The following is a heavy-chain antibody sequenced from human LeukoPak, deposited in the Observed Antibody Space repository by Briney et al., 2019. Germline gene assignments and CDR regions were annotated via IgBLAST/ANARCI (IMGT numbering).Heavy chain of an antibody. CDR2: IIPIFGTA. CDR1: GGTFSSYA. Sequence: SVKVSCKASGGTFSSYAISWVRQAPGHGLEWMGGIIPIFGTASYAQKFQGRVTITTDESTSTAYMELSSLRSEDTAVYYCARVSGAMATHDAFDIWGQGTMVTVSS. V-gene: IGHV1-69*05. D-gene: IGHD7-27*01. CDR3: ARVSGAMATHDAFDI. J-gene: IGHJ3*02.